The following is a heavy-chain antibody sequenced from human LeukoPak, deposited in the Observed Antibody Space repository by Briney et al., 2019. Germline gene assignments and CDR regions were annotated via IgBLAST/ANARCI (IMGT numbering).Heavy chain of an antibody. J-gene: IGHJ4*02. V-gene: IGHV1-2*02. D-gene: IGHD6-19*01. CDR2: INPNSGGT. Sequence: ASVKVSCKASGYTFTNYYMHWVRQAPGQGLEWMGWINPNSGGTNYAQKFQGRVTVTRDTSISTAYMELSRLRSDDTAVYYCARSQWLVPFDYWGQGALVTVSS. CDR3: ARSQWLVPFDY. CDR1: GYTFTNYY.